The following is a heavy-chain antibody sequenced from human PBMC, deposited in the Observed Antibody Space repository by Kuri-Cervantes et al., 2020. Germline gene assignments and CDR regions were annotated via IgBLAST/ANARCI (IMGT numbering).Heavy chain of an antibody. CDR2: IIPIFGTA. J-gene: IGHJ3*02. CDR1: GYTFTSYG. Sequence: SVKVSCKASGYTFTSYGISWVRQAPGQGLEWMGGIIPIFGTANYAQKFQGRVTITTNESTSTAYMELSSLRSEDTAVYYCARDPLSTFGGVIVSGAFDIWGQGTMVTVSS. D-gene: IGHD3-16*02. V-gene: IGHV1-69*05. CDR3: ARDPLSTFGGVIVSGAFDI.